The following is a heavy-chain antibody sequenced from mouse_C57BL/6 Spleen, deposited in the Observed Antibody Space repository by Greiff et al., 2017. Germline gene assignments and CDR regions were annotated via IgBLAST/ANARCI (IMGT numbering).Heavy chain of an antibody. CDR3: AMREAGEAWFAY. V-gene: IGHV5-17*01. D-gene: IGHD3-2*02. CDR2: ISSGSSTI. J-gene: IGHJ3*01. Sequence: EVQVVESGGGLVKPGGSLKLSCAASGFTFSDYGMHWVRQAPEKGLEWVAYISSGSSTIYYADTVKGRFTISSDNAKNTLFLQMTSLRSEDTAMYYWAMREAGEAWFAYWGEGTLVTVCA. CDR1: GFTFSDYG.